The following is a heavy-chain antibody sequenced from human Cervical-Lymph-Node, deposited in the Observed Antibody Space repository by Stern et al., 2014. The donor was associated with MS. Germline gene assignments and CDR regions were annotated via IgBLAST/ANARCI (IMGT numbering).Heavy chain of an antibody. CDR1: GFTFSSVG. J-gene: IGHJ1*01. D-gene: IGHD6-19*01. Sequence: VQLVESGGGVVQPGRSLRLSCAASGFTFSSVGMNWVRQAPGKGLEWVAVLRYDGSTKYYADSVKGRFTISRDNSKNTLYLQMNSLRTEDTAVYYCASGAGSGWYRSDEYCQHWGQGTLVTVSS. CDR2: LRYDGSTK. V-gene: IGHV3-33*01. CDR3: ASGAGSGWYRSDEYCQH.